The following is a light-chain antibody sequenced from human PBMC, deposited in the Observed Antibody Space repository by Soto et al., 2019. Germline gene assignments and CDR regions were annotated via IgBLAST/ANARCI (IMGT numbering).Light chain of an antibody. J-gene: IGKJ1*01. CDR1: QSVSRN. Sequence: EIVMTQSPATLSVSPGERATLSCRASQSVSRNFAWYQQKPGQAPRLLIYGVSTRATGIPARFTGSGSGTEFTLTITSLQSEDFAVYYCQQYNNWPWTFGLGTKVEIK. V-gene: IGKV3-15*01. CDR3: QQYNNWPWT. CDR2: GVS.